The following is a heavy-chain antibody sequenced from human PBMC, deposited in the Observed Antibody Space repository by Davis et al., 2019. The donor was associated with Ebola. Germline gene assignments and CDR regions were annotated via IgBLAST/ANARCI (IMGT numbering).Heavy chain of an antibody. J-gene: IGHJ6*02. Sequence: SVKASCKASGGTFSSYAISWVRQAPGQGLEWMGRIIPILGIANYAQKFQGRVTITADKSTSTAYMELSSLRSDDTAVYYCARVGLPKQHPTGMDVWGQGTTVTVSS. CDR2: IIPILGIA. V-gene: IGHV1-69*04. D-gene: IGHD6-13*01. CDR3: ARVGLPKQHPTGMDV. CDR1: GGTFSSYA.